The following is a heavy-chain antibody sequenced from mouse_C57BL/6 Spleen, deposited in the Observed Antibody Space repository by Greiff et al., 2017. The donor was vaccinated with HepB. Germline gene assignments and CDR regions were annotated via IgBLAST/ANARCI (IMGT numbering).Heavy chain of an antibody. V-gene: IGHV2-6*01. CDR3: AVEGGLGALAY. CDR1: GFSLTSYG. CDR2: IWGVGST. D-gene: IGHD4-1*01. Sequence: QVQLQQSGPGLVAPSQSLSITCTVSGFSLTSYGVDWVRQSPGKGLEWLGVIWGVGSTNYNSALKSRLSISKDNSKSQVFLKMNSLQTDDTAMYYCAVEGGLGALAYWGQVTLVTVSA. J-gene: IGHJ3*01.